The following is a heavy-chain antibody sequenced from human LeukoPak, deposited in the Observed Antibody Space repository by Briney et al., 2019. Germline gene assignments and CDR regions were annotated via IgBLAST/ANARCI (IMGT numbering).Heavy chain of an antibody. D-gene: IGHD3-22*01. CDR1: GGSISSYY. J-gene: IGHJ5*02. CDR2: IYYSGST. V-gene: IGHV4-59*08. Sequence: SETLSLTCTVSGGSISSYYWSWIRQPPGKGLEWIGYIYYSGSTNYNPSLRSRVTISVDTSMNQFSLKLSSVTAADTAVYYCARHDYYDSSGYYYWFDPWGQGTLVTVSS. CDR3: ARHDYYDSSGYYYWFDP.